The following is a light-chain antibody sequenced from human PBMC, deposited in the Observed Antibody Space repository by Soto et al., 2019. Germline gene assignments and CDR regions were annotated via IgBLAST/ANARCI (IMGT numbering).Light chain of an antibody. CDR1: SSDVGSYDH. CDR3: ISYAGSSTVV. CDR2: EVS. Sequence: QSALTQPASVSGSPGQSITISCSGTSSDVGSYDHVAWYQQFPGKTPKLMIYEVSNRPSGVSSRFSGSKSGNTASLTISGLQAEDEADYYCISYAGSSTVVFGGGTQLTVL. J-gene: IGLJ2*01. V-gene: IGLV2-14*01.